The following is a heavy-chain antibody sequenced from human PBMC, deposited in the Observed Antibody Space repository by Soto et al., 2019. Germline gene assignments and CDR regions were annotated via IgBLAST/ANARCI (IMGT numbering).Heavy chain of an antibody. Sequence: SETLSLTCAVAGYSISSGYSWGWIRQPPGKGLEWIGSIYHSGSTYYNPSLKSRVTISVDTSKNQFSPKLRSVTAADTAVHYCVRVGYYCWGGYYYFFCWFGPCRHVTLFPASS. CDR3: VRVGYYCWGGYYYFFCWFGP. D-gene: IGHD3-10*01. CDR1: GYSISSGYS. CDR2: IYHSGST. V-gene: IGHV4-38-2*01. J-gene: IGHJ5*02.